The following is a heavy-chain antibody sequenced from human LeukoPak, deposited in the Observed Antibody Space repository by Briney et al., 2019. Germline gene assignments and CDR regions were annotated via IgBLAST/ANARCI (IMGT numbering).Heavy chain of an antibody. CDR3: ARELSAFDI. CDR2: LWYDGSNK. CDR1: GFTFSSYG. V-gene: IGHV3-33*01. J-gene: IGHJ3*02. Sequence: GGSLRLSCAASGFTFSSYGMHWVRQAPGKGLEWVAVLWYDGSNKYYADSVKGRFTISRDNSKNTLYLQMNSLRAEDTAVYYCARELSAFDIWGQGTMVTVSS.